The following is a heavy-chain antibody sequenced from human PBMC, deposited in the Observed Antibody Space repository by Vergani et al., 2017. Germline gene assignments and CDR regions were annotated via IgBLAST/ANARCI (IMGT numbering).Heavy chain of an antibody. Sequence: EVQLVESGGGLVQPGGSLRLSCVASGLTFRSYWMSWVRQAPGKGLEWVANIKEDGSQKNYVDSVKGRFSISRDNAKNSVYLQLNSLRAEDTAVYYCARGDLVPDYWGQGTLVTVSS. CDR3: ARGDLVPDY. J-gene: IGHJ4*02. D-gene: IGHD2-2*01. CDR1: GLTFRSYW. V-gene: IGHV3-7*03. CDR2: IKEDGSQK.